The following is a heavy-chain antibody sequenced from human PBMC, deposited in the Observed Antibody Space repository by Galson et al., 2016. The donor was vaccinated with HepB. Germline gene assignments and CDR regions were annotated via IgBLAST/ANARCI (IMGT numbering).Heavy chain of an antibody. V-gene: IGHV3-30-3*01. D-gene: IGHD2-21*02. CDR1: GFTFSSYG. J-gene: IGHJ4*02. CDR2: ASYDGSNN. Sequence: SLRLSCAASGFTFSSYGMHWVRQAPGKGLEWVAVASYDGSNNYYPDSAKDRFTVSRDNSKNTLYLQMNSLRTEDTAVYYCARDANLAYCRGDCYWFDYWGQGTLVTVSS. CDR3: ARDANLAYCRGDCYWFDY.